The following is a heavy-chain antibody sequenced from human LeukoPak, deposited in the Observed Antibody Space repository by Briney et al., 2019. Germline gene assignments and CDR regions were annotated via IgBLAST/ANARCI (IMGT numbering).Heavy chain of an antibody. CDR3: ARRSPVEYCSSTSCYAGWFDP. Sequence: PSETLSLTCAVYGGSFSGYYWSWIRQPPGKGLEWIGEINHSGSTNYNPSLKSRGTISEDTSKNQFSLKLSSVTAADTAVYYCARRSPVEYCSSTSCYAGWFDPWGQGTLVTVSS. CDR1: GGSFSGYY. CDR2: INHSGST. D-gene: IGHD2-2*01. V-gene: IGHV4-34*01. J-gene: IGHJ5*02.